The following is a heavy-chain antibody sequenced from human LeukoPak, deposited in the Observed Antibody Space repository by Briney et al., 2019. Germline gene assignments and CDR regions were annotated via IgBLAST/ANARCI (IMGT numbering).Heavy chain of an antibody. CDR3: AKDPFDY. J-gene: IGHJ4*02. CDR1: GFTLDEYA. V-gene: IGHV3-9*01. Sequence: SLRLSCAPSGFTLDEYAMHSVPQAPEKGLEWVSGISWNSGSIGYADSVKGRFTISRDNAKTSLYLQMNSLRAEDTALYYCAKDPFDYWGQGTLVTVSS. CDR2: ISWNSGSI.